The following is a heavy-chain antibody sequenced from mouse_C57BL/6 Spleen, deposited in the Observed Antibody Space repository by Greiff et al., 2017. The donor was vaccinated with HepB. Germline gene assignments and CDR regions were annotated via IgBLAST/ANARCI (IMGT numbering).Heavy chain of an antibody. Sequence: EVQLVESGGGLVKPGGSLKLSCAASGFTFSDYGMHWVRQAPEKGLEWVAYISSGSSTIYYADTVKGRFTISRDNAKNTLFLQMTSLRSEDTAMYYCARRAFNWDGDYFDYWGQGTTLTVSS. CDR1: GFTFSDYG. J-gene: IGHJ2*01. V-gene: IGHV5-17*01. D-gene: IGHD4-1*01. CDR3: ARRAFNWDGDYFDY. CDR2: ISSGSSTI.